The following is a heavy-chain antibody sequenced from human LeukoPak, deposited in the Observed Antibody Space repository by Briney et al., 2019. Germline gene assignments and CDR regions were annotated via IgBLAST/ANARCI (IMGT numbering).Heavy chain of an antibody. CDR3: ARLSRRQQLARAAFDI. D-gene: IGHD6-13*01. V-gene: IGHV4-39*07. CDR2: IYYSGST. J-gene: IGHJ3*02. CDR1: GGSISSSSYY. Sequence: SETLSLACTVSGGSISSSSYYWGRIRQPPGKGVEWIGSIYYSGSTYYNPSLKSRVTISVDTSKNQFSLKLSSVTAADTAVYYCARLSRRQQLARAAFDIWGQGTMVTVSS.